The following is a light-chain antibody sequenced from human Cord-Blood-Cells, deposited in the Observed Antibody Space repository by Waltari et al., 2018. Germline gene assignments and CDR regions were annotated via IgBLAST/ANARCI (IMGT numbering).Light chain of an antibody. CDR3: QQYYSTLFT. Sequence: DIVMTQSPDSLAVSLGERATINCKSRQSVLYSSNNKNYLAWYQQKPGQPPQLLIYWASTRESGVPDRFSGSGSGTDFTLTISSLQAEDGAVYYCQQYYSTLFTFGPGTKVDIK. CDR1: QSVLYSSNNKNY. V-gene: IGKV4-1*01. J-gene: IGKJ3*01. CDR2: WAS.